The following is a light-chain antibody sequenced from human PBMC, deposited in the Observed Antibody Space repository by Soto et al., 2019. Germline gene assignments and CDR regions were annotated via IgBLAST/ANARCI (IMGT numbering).Light chain of an antibody. V-gene: IGLV1-44*01. J-gene: IGLJ1*01. CDR2: SNN. Sequence: QSVLPQTPSASGTPGPRVTISCSGSRTHIGSNTVNWYQHLPGTAPKLLIYSNNQRPSGVPDRFSGSKSGTSASLAISGLQSEDEADFYCAAWDDSLNGYVFGTGTKVTVL. CDR3: AAWDDSLNGYV. CDR1: RTHIGSNT.